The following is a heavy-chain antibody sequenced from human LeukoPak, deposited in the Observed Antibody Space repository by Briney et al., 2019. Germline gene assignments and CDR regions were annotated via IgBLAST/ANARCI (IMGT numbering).Heavy chain of an antibody. D-gene: IGHD3-22*01. CDR3: ARFDSSGYYSPDAFDI. V-gene: IGHV1-18*01. CDR2: ISAYNGNT. J-gene: IGHJ3*02. Sequence: ASVKVSCKASGYSFTSYGISWVRQAPGQGLEWMGWISAYNGNTDYAQKLQGRVTMTRNTSISTAYMELSSLRSEDTAVYYCARFDSSGYYSPDAFDIWGQGTMVTVSS. CDR1: GYSFTSYG.